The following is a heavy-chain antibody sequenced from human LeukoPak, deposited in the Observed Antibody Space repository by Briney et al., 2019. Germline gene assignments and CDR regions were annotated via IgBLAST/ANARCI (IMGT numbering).Heavy chain of an antibody. CDR2: INHSGRT. V-gene: IGHV4-34*01. CDR3: ARNWDDDILTGYYKGGYYFDY. J-gene: IGHJ4*02. D-gene: IGHD3-9*01. Sequence: PSETLSLTCAVSGVPLSGYYWGWIRQTPGKGLEWIGEINHSGRTNYNPSLKSRVTISVDTYKYQFSLKLSSVTAAETAMYYCARNWDDDILTGYYKGGYYFDYWGQGTLVTVSS. CDR1: GVPLSGYY.